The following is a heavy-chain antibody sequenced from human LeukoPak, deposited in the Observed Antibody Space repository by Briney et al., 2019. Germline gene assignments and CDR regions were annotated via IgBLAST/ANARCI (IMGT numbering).Heavy chain of an antibody. D-gene: IGHD6-6*01. CDR3: AREYSSSSGRAFDI. CDR1: GFIFSTYS. J-gene: IGHJ3*02. Sequence: PGGSLRLSCAASGFIFSTYSMNWVRQAPGKGLEWVSYISSRSSTIYYTDSVKGRFTISRDNAKNSLFLQMNSLRAEDTAVYYCAREYSSSSGRAFDIWGQGTVVIVSS. CDR2: ISSRSSTI. V-gene: IGHV3-48*01.